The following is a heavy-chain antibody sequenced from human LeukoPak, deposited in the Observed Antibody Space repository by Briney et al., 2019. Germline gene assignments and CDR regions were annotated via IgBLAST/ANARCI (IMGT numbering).Heavy chain of an antibody. Sequence: GASLRVSSKASVYTFTNSYIHWVRQAPRQRLEWMGSMNPKSGGTKYAQKFQGRVSMTRDTSISTAYMELASLTSDDTAVYYCARAGGRSWFDPWGQGTLVTVSS. CDR3: ARAGGRSWFDP. CDR1: VYTFTNSY. CDR2: MNPKSGGT. V-gene: IGHV1-2*02. J-gene: IGHJ5*02. D-gene: IGHD1-26*01.